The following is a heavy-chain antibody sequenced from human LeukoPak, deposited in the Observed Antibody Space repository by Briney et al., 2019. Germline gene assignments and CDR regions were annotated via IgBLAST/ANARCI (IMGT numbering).Heavy chain of an antibody. CDR2: INADEDRA. CDR3: AKDIWSAVSASDGFDY. V-gene: IGHV3-74*01. D-gene: IGHD3-10*01. Sequence: GGSLRPSCAASGFTFSDYWMHWVRQAPGKGLVWVSHINADEDRAAYADSVKGRFTISRDNSKNTLYLQMNSLRAEDTAVYYCAKDIWSAVSASDGFDYWGQGTLVTVSS. CDR1: GFTFSDYW. J-gene: IGHJ4*02.